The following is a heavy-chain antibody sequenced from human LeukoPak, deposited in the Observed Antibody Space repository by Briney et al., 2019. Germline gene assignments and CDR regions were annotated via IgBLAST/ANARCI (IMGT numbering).Heavy chain of an antibody. CDR1: GYSFNTFY. CDR2: IYPSDSET. D-gene: IGHD3-10*01. J-gene: IGHJ4*02. CDR3: ARLIYYGSGRTYFFDS. V-gene: IGHV5-51*01. Sequence: GESLKISCKGSGYSFNTFYIGWVRQTPETGPEWMGNIYPSDSETKYKPSFQGQVTLLVDKSINTAYLRLSSLKASDTAIYYCARLIYYGSGRTYFFDSWGQGTQVTVSS.